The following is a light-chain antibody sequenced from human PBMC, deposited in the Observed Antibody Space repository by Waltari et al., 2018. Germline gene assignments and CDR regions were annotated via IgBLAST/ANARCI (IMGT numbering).Light chain of an antibody. V-gene: IGLV8-61*01. J-gene: IGLJ3*02. Sequence: QTVVTQEPSLSVSPGGTVTLTCALSSGSLSTTSYATWYQQPPGQAPRTLVYKATARSSGVPDRFSGSILGNTAALTITGAQADDESDYYCALYMGSGIWVFGGGTRLTVL. CDR2: KAT. CDR1: SGSLSTTSY. CDR3: ALYMGSGIWV.